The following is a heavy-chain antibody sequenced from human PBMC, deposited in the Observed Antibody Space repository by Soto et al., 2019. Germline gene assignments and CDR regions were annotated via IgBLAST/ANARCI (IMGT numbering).Heavy chain of an antibody. CDR3: ARGGVLSGYDSNYYYYYMDV. V-gene: IGHV4-59*01. Sequence: PSETLSLTCTVSGGSISSYYWSWIRQPPGKGLEWIGYIYYSGSTNYNPSLKSRVTISVDTSKNQFSLKLSSVTAADTAVYYCARGGVLSGYDSNYYYYYMDVWGKGTTVTVSS. D-gene: IGHD5-12*01. CDR1: GGSISSYY. CDR2: IYYSGST. J-gene: IGHJ6*03.